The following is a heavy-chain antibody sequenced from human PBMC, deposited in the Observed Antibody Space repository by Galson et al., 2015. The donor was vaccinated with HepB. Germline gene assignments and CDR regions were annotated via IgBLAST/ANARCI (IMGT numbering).Heavy chain of an antibody. D-gene: IGHD5-24*01. J-gene: IGHJ5*02. CDR1: GYSFTSYW. CDR2: IYPGDSDT. V-gene: IGHV5-51*03. CDR3: ARLLGLMATAMPGGANRFDP. Sequence: QSGAEVKRPGESLKISCKGSGYSFTSYWIGWVRQMPGKGLEWMGIIYPGDSDTRYSPSFQGQVTISVDKAISTAYLQWSSLKASDTAIYYCARLLGLMATAMPGGANRFDPWGQGTLVTVSS.